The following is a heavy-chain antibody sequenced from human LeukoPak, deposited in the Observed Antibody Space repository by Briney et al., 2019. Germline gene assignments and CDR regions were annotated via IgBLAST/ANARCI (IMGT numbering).Heavy chain of an antibody. V-gene: IGHV3-30*03. J-gene: IGHJ4*02. CDR1: GFTFSSYG. CDR2: ISYDGSNK. D-gene: IGHD5-12*01. CDR3: ARGIGYRRGWYFDY. Sequence: GSLSHSRAASGFTFSSYGMHWVRQAPGKGLEWVAVISYDGSNKYYADSVKGRFTIYRDNSKNTLYLQMNSLRAEDTAVYYCARGIGYRRGWYFDYWGQRNHVHGSS.